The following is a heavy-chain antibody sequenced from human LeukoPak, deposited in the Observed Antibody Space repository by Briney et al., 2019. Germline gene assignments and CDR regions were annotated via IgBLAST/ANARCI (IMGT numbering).Heavy chain of an antibody. CDR1: GGSISSSSYY. D-gene: IGHD6-13*01. J-gene: IGHJ5*02. CDR3: AGGPAGYSSSWYRGWNNWFDP. V-gene: IGHV4-39*01. Sequence: SETLSLTCTVSGGSISSSSYYWGWIRQPPGKGLEWIGSIYYSGSTCYNPSLKSRVTISVDTSKNQFSLKLSSVTAADTAVYYCAGGPAGYSSSWYRGWNNWFDPWGQGTLVTVSS. CDR2: IYYSGST.